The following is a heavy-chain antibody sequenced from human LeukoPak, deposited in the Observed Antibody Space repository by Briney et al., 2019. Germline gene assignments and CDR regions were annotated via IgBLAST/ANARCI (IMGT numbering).Heavy chain of an antibody. D-gene: IGHD3-22*01. CDR2: ISYDGSNK. V-gene: IGHV3-30-3*01. J-gene: IGHJ4*02. Sequence: GGSLRLSCAASGFTFSSYAMHWVRQAPGKGLEWVSVISYDGSNKYYADSVKGRFTISRDNSKNTMYLQMHSLRAEDTTVCYCARAYYASSSFPPVAYWGQGTLVTASS. CDR1: GFTFSSYA. CDR3: ARAYYASSSFPPVAY.